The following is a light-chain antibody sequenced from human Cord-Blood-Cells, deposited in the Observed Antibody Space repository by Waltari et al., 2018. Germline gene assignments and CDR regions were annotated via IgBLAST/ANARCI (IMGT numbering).Light chain of an antibody. CDR2: QDS. J-gene: IGLJ2*01. CDR1: KLGDKY. Sequence: SYELTQPPSVSVSPGQTASITCSGDKLGDKYACWYQQKPGQSPVRVIYQDSKRPSGIPERFSGSNSGNTATLTISGTQAMDEADYYCQEWDSSTAHVVFGGGTKLTVL. V-gene: IGLV3-1*01. CDR3: QEWDSSTAHVV.